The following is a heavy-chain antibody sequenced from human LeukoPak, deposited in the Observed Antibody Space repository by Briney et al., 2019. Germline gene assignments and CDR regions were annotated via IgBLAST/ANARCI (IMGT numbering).Heavy chain of an antibody. D-gene: IGHD3-16*01. Sequence: GGSLRLSCAASAFTFSSYWMSWVRQAPGKGLEWVANIKQDGSEKYYVDSVKGRFTISRDNAKNSLYLQMNSLRAEDTAVYYCTRGGVDYWGQGTLVTVSS. CDR1: AFTFSSYW. V-gene: IGHV3-7*01. J-gene: IGHJ4*02. CDR3: TRGGVDY. CDR2: IKQDGSEK.